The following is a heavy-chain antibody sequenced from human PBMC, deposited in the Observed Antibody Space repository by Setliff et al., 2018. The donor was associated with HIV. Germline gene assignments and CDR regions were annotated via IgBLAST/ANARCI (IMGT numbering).Heavy chain of an antibody. J-gene: IGHJ6*02. CDR1: GPSLSTGHH. V-gene: IGHV4-59*11. CDR2: P. Sequence: SETLSLTCSVSGPSLSTGHHWGWIRQTPEKGLEWIGSPIYNSSLKSRVTISGDPSNNQLSLSLSSVTAADTAVYYCARPVSKYFYGMDVWGLGTTVTVSS. CDR3: ARPVSKYFYGMDV.